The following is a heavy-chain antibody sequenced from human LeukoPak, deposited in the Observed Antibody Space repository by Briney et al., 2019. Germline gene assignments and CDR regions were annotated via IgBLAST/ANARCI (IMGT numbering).Heavy chain of an antibody. V-gene: IGHV1-69*13. D-gene: IGHD3-22*01. CDR1: GGTFSSYA. Sequence: SVKVSCKASGGTFSSYAISWVRQAPGQGLEWMGGIIPIFGTANYAQKFQGRVTITADESTSTAYMELSSLRSEDTAVYYCARGYYDSSGQIDYWGQGTLATVSS. J-gene: IGHJ4*02. CDR3: ARGYYDSSGQIDY. CDR2: IIPIFGTA.